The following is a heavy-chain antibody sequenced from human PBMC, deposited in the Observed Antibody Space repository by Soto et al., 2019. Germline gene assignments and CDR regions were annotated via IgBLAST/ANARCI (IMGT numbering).Heavy chain of an antibody. CDR3: ARNGDCTRPGCIVGWFDP. D-gene: IGHD2-8*01. CDR1: GDSISSYY. CDR2: IYYSGST. V-gene: IGHV4-59*08. J-gene: IGHJ5*02. Sequence: PSETLSLTCTVSGDSISSYYWSWIRQPPGKGLEWIGYIYYSGSTNYNPSLKSRVTISVDTSKNQLSLKLNSVTAADTAVYYCARNGDCTRPGCIVGWFDPWGPGTLVTVSS.